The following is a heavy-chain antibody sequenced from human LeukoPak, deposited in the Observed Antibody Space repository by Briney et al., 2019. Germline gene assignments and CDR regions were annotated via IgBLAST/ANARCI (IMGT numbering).Heavy chain of an antibody. D-gene: IGHD1-14*01. J-gene: IGHJ4*02. V-gene: IGHV3-30*04. CDR2: IANDGRDK. CDR1: GFIFSGYA. CDR3: ARDRNAPAQYYFDY. Sequence: GGSLRLSCAASGFIFSGYAMHWVRQAPGKGLEWVAVIANDGRDKHYADSVKGRFTFSRDNSKNTVYLQMNSLRAEDTAVYYCARDRNAPAQYYFDYWSQGTLVTVSS.